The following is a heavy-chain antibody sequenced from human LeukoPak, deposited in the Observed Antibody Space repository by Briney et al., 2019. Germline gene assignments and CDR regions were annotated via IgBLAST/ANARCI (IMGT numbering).Heavy chain of an antibody. J-gene: IGHJ4*02. CDR3: ARDRGYCTSDDCYRWFHY. Sequence: PGGSLRLSCAASGFTFSSYWMHWVRQAPGKGLVWVSRINSDGSSTSYADSVKGRFTISRDDAKSSLYLQMNSLRDEDTAVYYCARDRGYCTSDDCYRWFHYWGQGTLVIVSS. D-gene: IGHD2-8*01. CDR1: GFTFSSYW. CDR2: INSDGSST. V-gene: IGHV3-74*01.